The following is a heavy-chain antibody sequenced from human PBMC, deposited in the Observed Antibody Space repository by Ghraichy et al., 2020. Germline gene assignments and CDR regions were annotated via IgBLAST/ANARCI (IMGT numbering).Heavy chain of an antibody. J-gene: IGHJ4*02. CDR2: ISGSGYDA. D-gene: IGHD1-1*01. CDR3: VKDKGGNEGGFDY. Sequence: GGSLRLSCAASGFIFNNYALSWVRQAPGKGLEWVSFISGSGYDAYYADSVKGRFTISRDNSRNTLYLQMNSPRAEDATMYYCVKDKGGNEGGFDYWGPGTLVTISS. V-gene: IGHV3-23*01. CDR1: GFIFNNYA.